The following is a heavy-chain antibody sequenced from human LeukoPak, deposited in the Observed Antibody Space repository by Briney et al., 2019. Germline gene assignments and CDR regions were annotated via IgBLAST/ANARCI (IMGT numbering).Heavy chain of an antibody. Sequence: PGGSLRLSCAASGFTFSSYAMSWVRQAPGKGLEWVSAISGSDGSTYYADSVKGRFTISRDNSKNTLYLQMNSLRAEDTAVYYCAKDLSVVVVAASDYWGQGTLVTVSS. CDR1: GFTFSSYA. J-gene: IGHJ4*02. CDR2: ISGSDGST. V-gene: IGHV3-23*01. CDR3: AKDLSVVVVAASDY. D-gene: IGHD2-15*01.